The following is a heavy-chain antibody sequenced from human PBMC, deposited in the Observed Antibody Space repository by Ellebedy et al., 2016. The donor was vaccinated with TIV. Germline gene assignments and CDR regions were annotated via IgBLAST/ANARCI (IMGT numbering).Heavy chain of an antibody. J-gene: IGHJ4*02. Sequence: MPGGSLRLSCAASGFTFSDYYMSWIRQPPGKGLEWIGSIYYSGSTYYHSSLKSRVTISVDTSKNQFSLNVTSVTAGDTAVYFCARQGADTSSWYGKYYFDYWGQGNLVAVSA. CDR1: GFTFSDYY. CDR2: IYYSGST. D-gene: IGHD6-13*01. V-gene: IGHV4-39*01. CDR3: ARQGADTSSWYGKYYFDY.